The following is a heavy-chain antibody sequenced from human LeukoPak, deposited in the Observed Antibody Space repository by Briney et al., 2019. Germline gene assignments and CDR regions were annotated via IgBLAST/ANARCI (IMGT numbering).Heavy chain of an antibody. CDR3: ARAVDY. J-gene: IGHJ4*02. CDR1: GGSFSGYY. V-gene: IGHV4-34*01. CDR2: INHSGST. Sequence: SETLSLTCAVYGGSFSGYYWSWIRQPPGKGLEWIGEINHSGSTNYNPSLKSRVTISVDTSKNQFSLKLSSVTAEDTAVYYCARAVDYWGQGTLVTVSS.